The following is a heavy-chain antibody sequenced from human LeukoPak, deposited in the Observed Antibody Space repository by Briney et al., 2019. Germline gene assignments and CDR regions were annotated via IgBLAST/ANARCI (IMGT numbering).Heavy chain of an antibody. CDR3: ARGREAMGEPMIDY. CDR1: GGSVSSGSYY. Sequence: SETLSLTCTVSGGSVSSGSYYWSWIRQPPGKGLEWIGYIYYSGSTNYNPSLKSRVTISVDTSKNQFSLKLDSVTAADTAVYYCARGREAMGEPMIDYWGRGTLVTVSS. D-gene: IGHD5-18*01. J-gene: IGHJ4*02. CDR2: IYYSGST. V-gene: IGHV4-61*01.